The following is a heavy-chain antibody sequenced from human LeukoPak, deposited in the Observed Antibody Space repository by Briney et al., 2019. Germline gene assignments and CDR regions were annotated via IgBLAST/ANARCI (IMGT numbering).Heavy chain of an antibody. Sequence: ASVKVSWKAAGYTFTGYYMQWVRHAPGEGREWMGWINPNSADKNYAKKFQGRVTMTRDTSISTAYMELSRLRSDDTAVYYCARDYSSRGGSFGPTEDYYMDVWGKGTTVTVSS. CDR1: GYTFTGYY. CDR3: ARDYSSRGGSFGPTEDYYMDV. D-gene: IGHD3-16*01. V-gene: IGHV1-2*02. CDR2: INPNSADK. J-gene: IGHJ6*03.